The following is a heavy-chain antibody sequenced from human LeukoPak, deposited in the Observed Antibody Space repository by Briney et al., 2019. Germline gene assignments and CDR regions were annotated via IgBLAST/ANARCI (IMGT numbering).Heavy chain of an antibody. CDR3: ARDTVNGPFVISLDL. CDR1: GFSFSSSE. CDR2: INSGGSTK. Sequence: GGSLRLSCAASGFSFSSSEMNWVRQAPGKGPEWVSHINSGGSTKYYADSVRGRFTMSRDNAKNLLYLQMNSLRDEDTALYYCARDTVNGPFVISLDLWGQGALVTVSS. J-gene: IGHJ5*02. V-gene: IGHV3-48*03. D-gene: IGHD2-8*01.